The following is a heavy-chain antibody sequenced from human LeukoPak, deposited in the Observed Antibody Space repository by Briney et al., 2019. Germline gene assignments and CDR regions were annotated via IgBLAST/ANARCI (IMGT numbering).Heavy chain of an antibody. CDR3: ARGLRRWLRDPFDY. CDR2: INHSGST. V-gene: IGHV4-34*01. D-gene: IGHD5-12*01. Sequence: SXTLSLTCAVYGGSFSGYYWSWIRQPPGKGLEWIGEINHSGSTNYNPSLKSRVTISVDTSKNQFSLKLSSVTAADTAVYYCARGLRRWLRDPFDYWGQGTLVTVSS. J-gene: IGHJ4*02. CDR1: GGSFSGYY.